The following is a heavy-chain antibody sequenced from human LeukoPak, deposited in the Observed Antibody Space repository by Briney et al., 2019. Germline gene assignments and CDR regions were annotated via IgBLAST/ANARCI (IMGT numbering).Heavy chain of an antibody. V-gene: IGHV1-18*04. J-gene: IGHJ4*02. CDR1: GYTFTSYG. CDR2: ISAYNGNT. CDR3: AGPMNYYGSGSYYNPLGFDY. D-gene: IGHD3-10*01. Sequence: ASVTVSCKASGYTFTSYGISWVRQAPGQGLEWMGWISAYNGNTNYAQKLQGRVTMTTDTSTSTAYMELRSLRSDDTAVYYCAGPMNYYGSGSYYNPLGFDYWGQGTLVTVSS.